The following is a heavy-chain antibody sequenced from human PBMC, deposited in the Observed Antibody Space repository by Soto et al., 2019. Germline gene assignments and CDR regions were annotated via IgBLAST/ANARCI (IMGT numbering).Heavy chain of an antibody. V-gene: IGHV4-31*03. CDR1: GGSISSGGYY. CDR2: IYYSGST. Sequence: SETLSLTCTVSGGSISSGGYYWSWIRQHPGKGLGWIGYIYYSGSTYYNPSLKSRVTISVDTSKNQFSLKLSSVTAADTAVYYCARVDTAMDYYYYGMDVWGQGTTVTVSS. D-gene: IGHD5-18*01. J-gene: IGHJ6*02. CDR3: ARVDTAMDYYYYGMDV.